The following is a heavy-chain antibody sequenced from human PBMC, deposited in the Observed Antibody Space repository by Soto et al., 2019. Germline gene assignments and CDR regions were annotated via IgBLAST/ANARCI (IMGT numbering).Heavy chain of an antibody. D-gene: IGHD3-22*01. J-gene: IGHJ4*02. CDR2: IYYSGST. CDR1: GGSISSGDSY. V-gene: IGHV4-30-4*01. Sequence: SETLSLTCTVSGGSISSGDSYWSWIRQPPGKGLEWIGYIYYSGSTYYNPSLKSRVTISVDTSKNQFSLKLSSVTAADTAVYYCARRPAYSYYYDSSGYLDYWGQGTLVTVPS. CDR3: ARRPAYSYYYDSSGYLDY.